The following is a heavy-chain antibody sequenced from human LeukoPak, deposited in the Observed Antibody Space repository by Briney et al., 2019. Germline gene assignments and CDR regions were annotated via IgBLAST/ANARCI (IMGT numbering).Heavy chain of an antibody. Sequence: GESLKISCKGSGYSFTSYWIGWVRQMPGKGLEWTGIIYPGDSDTRYSPSFQGQVTISADKSISTAYLQWSSLKASDTAMYYCARNTYYYDSSGYYSDYWGQGTLVTVSS. V-gene: IGHV5-51*01. J-gene: IGHJ4*02. CDR3: ARNTYYYDSSGYYSDY. CDR2: IYPGDSDT. CDR1: GYSFTSYW. D-gene: IGHD3-22*01.